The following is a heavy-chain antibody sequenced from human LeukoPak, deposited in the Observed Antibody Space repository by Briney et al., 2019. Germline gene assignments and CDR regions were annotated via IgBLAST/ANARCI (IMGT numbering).Heavy chain of an antibody. Sequence: PGGSLRLPCAASGFNFSSFWMHWVRQAPGKGLVWVSRIDIDGSTTTYADSVKGRFTISRDNSKNMLYLDMNSLRVEDTSLYFCARVGHGSSWFDSWGQGTLITVSS. V-gene: IGHV3-74*01. CDR1: GFNFSSFW. D-gene: IGHD6-13*01. CDR3: ARVGHGSSWFDS. J-gene: IGHJ5*01. CDR2: IDIDGSTT.